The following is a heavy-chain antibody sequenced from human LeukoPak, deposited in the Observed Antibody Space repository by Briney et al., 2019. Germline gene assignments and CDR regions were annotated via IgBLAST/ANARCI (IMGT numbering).Heavy chain of an antibody. Sequence: GGSLRLSCAASGFTFSSYEMNWVRQAPGKGLEWVSYISSSGSTIYYADSVKGRFTISRDNAKNSLYLQMNSLRAEDTAVYYCARGLGYCSSTSCYYYYWGQGTLVTVSS. CDR2: ISSSGSTI. D-gene: IGHD2-2*01. V-gene: IGHV3-48*03. J-gene: IGHJ4*02. CDR3: ARGLGYCSSTSCYYYY. CDR1: GFTFSSYE.